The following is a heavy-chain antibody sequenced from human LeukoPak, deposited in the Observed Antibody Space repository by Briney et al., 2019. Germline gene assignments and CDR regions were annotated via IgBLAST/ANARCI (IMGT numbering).Heavy chain of an antibody. Sequence: SVKVSCKASGGTFSSYAISWVRQAPGQGLEWMGGIIPIFGTANYAQKFQGGVTITADESTSTAYMELSSLRSEDTAVYYCATKLGYCSGGSCYFILDYWGQGTLVTVSS. CDR1: GGTFSSYA. J-gene: IGHJ4*02. CDR3: ATKLGYCSGGSCYFILDY. D-gene: IGHD2-15*01. CDR2: IIPIFGTA. V-gene: IGHV1-69*01.